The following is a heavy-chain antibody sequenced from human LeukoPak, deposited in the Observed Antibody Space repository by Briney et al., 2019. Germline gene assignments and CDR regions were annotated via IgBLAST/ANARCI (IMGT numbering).Heavy chain of an antibody. CDR1: GGSFSGYY. CDR3: AASSGWDY. D-gene: IGHD6-19*01. Sequence: SETLSLTCAVYGGSFSGYYWSWIRQPPGKGLEWIGEINHSGSTYYNPSLKSRVTISVDTSKNQFSLKLSSVTAADTAVYYCAASSGWDYWGQGTLVTVSS. CDR2: INHSGST. V-gene: IGHV4-34*01. J-gene: IGHJ4*02.